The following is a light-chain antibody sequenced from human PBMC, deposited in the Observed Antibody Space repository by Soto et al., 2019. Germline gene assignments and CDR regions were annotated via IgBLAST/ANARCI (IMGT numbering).Light chain of an antibody. V-gene: IGLV8-61*01. Sequence: QTVVTQEPSFSVSPGGTVTLTCGLSSGSVSTSYYPSWYQQTPGQAPRTLIYNTNTRSSGVPGRFSGSILGNKAALTIAGAQADDVSDYYCVLYMGSGISVFGGGTKLTVL. CDR3: VLYMGSGISV. CDR2: NTN. CDR1: SGSVSTSYY. J-gene: IGLJ3*02.